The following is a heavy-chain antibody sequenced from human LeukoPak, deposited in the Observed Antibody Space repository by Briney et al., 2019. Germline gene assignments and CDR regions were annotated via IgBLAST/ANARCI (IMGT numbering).Heavy chain of an antibody. CDR1: GFTFSSYA. CDR2: ISSGDRT. Sequence: GGSLRLSCAASGFTFSSYAMNWVRQAPGKGLEWVAGISSGDRTFHAESVKGRFTISRDKSKDTLYLQMNSLRAEDTAVYYCAKDATASPYFHWFDNWGQGTQVTVSS. CDR3: AKDATASPYFHWFDN. V-gene: IGHV3-23*01. D-gene: IGHD3-9*01. J-gene: IGHJ4*02.